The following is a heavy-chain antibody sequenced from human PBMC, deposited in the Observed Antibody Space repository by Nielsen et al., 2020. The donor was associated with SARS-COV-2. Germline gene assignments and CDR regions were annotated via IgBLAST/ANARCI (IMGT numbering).Heavy chain of an antibody. J-gene: IGHJ6*02. V-gene: IGHV3-53*01. CDR2: IYSGGST. D-gene: IGHD2-2*01. Sequence: GGSLRLSCAASGFTVSSNYMSWARQAPGKGLEWVSVIYSGGSTYYADSVKGRFTISRDNSKNTLYLQMNSLRAEDTAVYYCASPRREVPAALGDVWGQGTTVTVSS. CDR3: ASPRREVPAALGDV. CDR1: GFTVSSNY.